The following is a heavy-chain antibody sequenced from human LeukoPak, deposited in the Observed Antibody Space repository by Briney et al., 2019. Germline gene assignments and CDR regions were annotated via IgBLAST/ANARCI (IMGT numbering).Heavy chain of an antibody. CDR2: ISYDGSSE. V-gene: IGHV3-30*03. Sequence: GRSLRLSCAASGFTFSNYAMHWVRQAPGKELEWVAVISYDGSSEYYAESVKGRFTISRDNSKNTLYLQMNSLRADDTAVYYCAREGYYYDSSGYSYYFDSWGQGTLVTVSS. J-gene: IGHJ4*02. CDR1: GFTFSNYA. D-gene: IGHD3-22*01. CDR3: AREGYYYDSSGYSYYFDS.